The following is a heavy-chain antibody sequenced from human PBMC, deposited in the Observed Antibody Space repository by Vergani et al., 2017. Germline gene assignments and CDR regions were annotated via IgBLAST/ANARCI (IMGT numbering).Heavy chain of an antibody. D-gene: IGHD2-2*01. CDR3: ARGPVTVVVPPDV. J-gene: IGHJ6*04. V-gene: IGHV3-21*01. Sequence: VQLVESGGGVVQPGRSLRLSCAASGFTFSSYSMNWVRQAPGKGLEWVSSISSSSSYIYYADSVKGRFTISRDNAKNSLYLQMNSLRAEDTAVYYCARGPVTVVVPPDVWGKGTTVTVSS. CDR1: GFTFSSYS. CDR2: ISSSSSYI.